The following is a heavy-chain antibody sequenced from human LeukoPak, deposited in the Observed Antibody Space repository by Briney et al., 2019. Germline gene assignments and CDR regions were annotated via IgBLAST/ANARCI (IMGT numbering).Heavy chain of an antibody. Sequence: PSETLSLTCTVSGGSISSSSYYWGWIRQPPGKGLEWIGSIYYSGSTYYNPSLKSRVTISVDTSKNQFSLKLSSVTAADTAVYYCALGGDFYSSSWYYFDYWGQGTLVTVSS. V-gene: IGHV4-39*07. CDR1: GGSISSSSYY. J-gene: IGHJ4*02. CDR2: IYYSGST. D-gene: IGHD6-13*01. CDR3: ALGGDFYSSSWYYFDY.